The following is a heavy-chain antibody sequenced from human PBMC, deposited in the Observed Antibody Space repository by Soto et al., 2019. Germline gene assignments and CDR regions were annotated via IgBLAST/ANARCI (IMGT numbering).Heavy chain of an antibody. CDR2: INHSGST. CDR1: GGSFSGYY. D-gene: IGHD6-6*01. Sequence: SETLSLTCAVYGGSFSGYYWSWIRQPPGKGLEWIGEINHSGSTNYNPSLKSRVTISVDTSKNQFSLKLSSVTAADTAVYYCARAGFIFIPSSSRGDYFDYWGQGTLVTVSS. V-gene: IGHV4-34*01. J-gene: IGHJ4*02. CDR3: ARAGFIFIPSSSRGDYFDY.